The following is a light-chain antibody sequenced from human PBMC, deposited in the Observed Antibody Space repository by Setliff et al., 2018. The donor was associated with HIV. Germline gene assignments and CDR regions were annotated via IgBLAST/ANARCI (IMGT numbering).Light chain of an antibody. CDR2: EVS. CDR1: TRDVGGGSNY. J-gene: IGLJ1*01. Sequence: QSALTQPASVSGSPGQSITISCTGTTRDVGGGSNYVSWYQQHPGKAPRLIIFEVSKRPSGVTPRFSGSKSGNTASLTISGLQAEDEADYYCNSFTSSNTYVFGTGTKVTVL. CDR3: NSFTSSNTYV. V-gene: IGLV2-14*03.